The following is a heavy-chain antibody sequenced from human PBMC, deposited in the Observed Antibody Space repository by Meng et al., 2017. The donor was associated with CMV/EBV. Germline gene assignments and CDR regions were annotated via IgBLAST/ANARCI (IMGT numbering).Heavy chain of an antibody. J-gene: IGHJ6*02. CDR1: GFTFSNYG. Sequence: GGSLRLSCAASGFTFSNYGMHWVRQAPGKGLEWVAFIRYDGSKEDYGDSVQGRLTISRDNSKNTLYLQMNSLRAGDTALYYCAKDSGGEGDMDVWGQGTTVTVSS. V-gene: IGHV3-30*02. CDR3: AKDSGGEGDMDV. D-gene: IGHD3-10*01. CDR2: IRYDGSKE.